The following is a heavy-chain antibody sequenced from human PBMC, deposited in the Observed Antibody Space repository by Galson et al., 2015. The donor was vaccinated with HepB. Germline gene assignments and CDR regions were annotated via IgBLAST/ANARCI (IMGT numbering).Heavy chain of an antibody. J-gene: IGHJ4*02. CDR3: TKRPYSTGYLPDDF. D-gene: IGHD3-22*01. CDR2: IVGSGAGT. CDR1: GFTFSSCV. V-gene: IGHV3-23*01. Sequence: SLRLSCAASGFTFSSCVMGWVRQAPGEGLQWVSSIVGSGAGTYYADSVKGRFTISRDNSKNTLYLQMNSLRADDTAIYYCTKRPYSTGYLPDDFWGQGTLVTVSS.